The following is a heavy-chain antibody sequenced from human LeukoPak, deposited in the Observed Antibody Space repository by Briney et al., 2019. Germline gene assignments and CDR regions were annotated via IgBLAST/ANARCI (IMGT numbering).Heavy chain of an antibody. V-gene: IGHV3-30-3*01. CDR1: GFTFSSYA. CDR3: ARDGKATNDY. Sequence: GRSLRLSCAASGFTFSSYAMHWVRQAPGKGLEWVAVILYDGSNKYYADSVKGRFTISRDNSKNTLYLQMNSLRAEDTAVYYCARDGKATNDYWGQGTLVTVSS. D-gene: IGHD5-24*01. CDR2: ILYDGSNK. J-gene: IGHJ4*02.